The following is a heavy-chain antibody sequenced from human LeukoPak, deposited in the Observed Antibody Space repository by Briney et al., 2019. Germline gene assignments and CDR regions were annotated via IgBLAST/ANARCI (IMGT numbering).Heavy chain of an antibody. J-gene: IGHJ6*02. D-gene: IGHD6-19*01. CDR1: GFTFSSYA. V-gene: IGHV3-30-3*01. Sequence: GGSLRLSCAASGFTFSSYAMHWVRQAPGKGLEWVAVISYDGSNKYYADSVKGRFTISRDNSKNTLYLQMNSLRAEDTAVYYCARDLYSSGWYGSYYYYGMDVWGQGTTVTVSS. CDR2: ISYDGSNK. CDR3: ARDLYSSGWYGSYYYYGMDV.